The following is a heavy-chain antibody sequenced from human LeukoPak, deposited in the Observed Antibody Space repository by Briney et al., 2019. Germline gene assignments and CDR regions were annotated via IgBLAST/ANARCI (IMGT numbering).Heavy chain of an antibody. CDR3: ARDYGSGTYSLYYYGLDV. J-gene: IGHJ6*02. CDR1: GGSISSYY. D-gene: IGHD3-10*01. CDR2: IYYSGST. Sequence: SETLSLTCTVSGGSISSYYWSWIRQPPGKGLEWIGYIYYSGSTNYNPSLKSRVTISVDTSKNQFSLKLSSVTAADTAVYYCARDYGSGTYSLYYYGLDVWGQGTTVTVSS. V-gene: IGHV4-59*01.